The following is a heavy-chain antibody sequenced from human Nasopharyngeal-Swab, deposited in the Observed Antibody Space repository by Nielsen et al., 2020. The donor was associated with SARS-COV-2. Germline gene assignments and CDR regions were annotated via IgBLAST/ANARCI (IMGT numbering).Heavy chain of an antibody. D-gene: IGHD6-19*01. V-gene: IGHV4-39*02. J-gene: IGHJ4*02. CDR2: IYYSGIT. CDR3: ASRIAVASGHYRPFDY. Sequence: RHAPGQGLGWFGSIYYSGITYYNPSLSSRVTISVDTSKPHFSLKLSSVTAPDTAVYCCASRIAVASGHYRPFDYWGQGTLVTVSS.